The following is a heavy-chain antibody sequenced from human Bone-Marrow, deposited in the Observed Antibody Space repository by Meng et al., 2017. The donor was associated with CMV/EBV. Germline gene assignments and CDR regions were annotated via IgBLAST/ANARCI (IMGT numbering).Heavy chain of an antibody. J-gene: IGHJ4*02. CDR2: ISSSSSYI. CDR1: GFTFSSYA. V-gene: IGHV3-21*01. D-gene: IGHD3-22*01. CDR3: ARDGYYDSSRGPDY. Sequence: GGSLRLSCAASGFTFSSYAMHWVRQAPGKGLEWVSSISSSSSYIYYADSVKGRFTISRDNAKNSLYLQMNSLRAEDTAVYYCARDGYYDSSRGPDYWGQGTLVTVSS.